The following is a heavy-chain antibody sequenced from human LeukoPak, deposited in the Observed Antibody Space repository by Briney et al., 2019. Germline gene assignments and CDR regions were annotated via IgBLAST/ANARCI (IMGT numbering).Heavy chain of an antibody. D-gene: IGHD3-22*01. CDR3: ARARIPYYDSSGYHP. V-gene: IGHV4-59*01. J-gene: IGHJ5*02. CDR1: GGSISSYC. CDR2: IYYSGST. Sequence: PSETLSLTCTVSGGSISSYCWSWIRQPPGKGLEWIGYIYYSGSTNYNPSLKSRVTISVDTSKNQFSLKLSSVTAADTAVYYCARARIPYYDSSGYHPWGQGTLVTVSS.